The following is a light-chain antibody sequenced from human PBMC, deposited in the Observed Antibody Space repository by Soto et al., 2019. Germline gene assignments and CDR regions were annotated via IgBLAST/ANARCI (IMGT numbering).Light chain of an antibody. J-gene: IGKJ4*01. CDR3: QQYYNTPLT. V-gene: IGKV4-1*01. Sequence: DIVMTQSPDSLAESLGERATISCKSSQSVFYSSNNKDYLAWYQQRPGQSPKLLIYWASTRESGVPDRFSGSGSGTDFTLTINSLQPEDVAVYYCQQYYNTPLTFGGGTKVEL. CDR2: WAS. CDR1: QSVFYSSNNKDY.